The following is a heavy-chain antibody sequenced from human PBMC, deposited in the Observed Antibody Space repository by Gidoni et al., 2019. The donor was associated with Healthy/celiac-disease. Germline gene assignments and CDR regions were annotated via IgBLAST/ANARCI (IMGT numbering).Heavy chain of an antibody. Sequence: QVQLQQWGAGLLKPSETLSLTCAVYGGSFSGYYWCWIRQPPGKGLEWFGEINHSGSTNYNPSLKSRVTISVDTSKNQFSLKLSSVTAADTAVYYCARSLGDYYDSSGYSAYWGQGTLVTVSS. V-gene: IGHV4-34*01. J-gene: IGHJ4*02. CDR2: INHSGST. CDR1: GGSFSGYY. CDR3: ARSLGDYYDSSGYSAY. D-gene: IGHD3-22*01.